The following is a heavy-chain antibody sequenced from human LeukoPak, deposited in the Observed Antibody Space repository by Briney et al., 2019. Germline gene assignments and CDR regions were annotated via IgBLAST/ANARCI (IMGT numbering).Heavy chain of an antibody. Sequence: GASVKVSCKASGYTFTGYYMHWVRQAPGQGLEWMGWINPNSGGTNYAQKFQGRVTMTRDTSISTAYMELSRLRSDDTAVYYCARVSGYDSNYYMDVWGKGTTVTVSS. CDR2: INPNSGGT. D-gene: IGHD5-12*01. V-gene: IGHV1-2*02. CDR3: ARVSGYDSNYYMDV. CDR1: GYTFTGYY. J-gene: IGHJ6*03.